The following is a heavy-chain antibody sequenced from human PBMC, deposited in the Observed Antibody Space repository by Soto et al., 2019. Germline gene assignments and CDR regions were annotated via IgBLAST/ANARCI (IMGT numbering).Heavy chain of an antibody. CDR1: GFSLSTSGVG. J-gene: IGHJ4*02. V-gene: IGHV2-5*02. CDR3: AHRRRYRRAGGGYYFDY. Sequence: QITLKESGPTLVKPTQTLTLTCTFSGFSLSTSGVGVGWIRQPPGKALEWLALIYWDDDKRYSPSLKSRLTITKXXSXHXXVLKLTHMDPVDTATYYCAHRRRYRRAGGGYYFDYWGQGTLVTVSS. CDR2: IYWDDDK. D-gene: IGHD5-18*01.